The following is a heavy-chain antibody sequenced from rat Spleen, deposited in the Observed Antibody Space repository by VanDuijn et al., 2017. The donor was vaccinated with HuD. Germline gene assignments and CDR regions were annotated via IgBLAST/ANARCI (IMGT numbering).Heavy chain of an antibody. CDR2: ISYDGSST. J-gene: IGHJ4*01. Sequence: EVQLVESGGGLVQPGRSLKLSCAASGFTFSDYNMAWVRQAPKKGLEWVATISYDGSSTYYRDSVKGRFTISRDNAKSTLYLQMDSLRSEDTATYYCARHRLGVMDAWGQGASVTVSS. CDR1: GFTFSDYN. V-gene: IGHV5-7*01. D-gene: IGHD4-6*01. CDR3: ARHRLGVMDA.